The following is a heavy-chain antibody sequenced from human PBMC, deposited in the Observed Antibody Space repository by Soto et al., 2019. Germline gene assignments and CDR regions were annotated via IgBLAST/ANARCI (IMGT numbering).Heavy chain of an antibody. CDR1: GFTFSSYW. Sequence: GGSLRLSCAASGFTFSSYWMHWVRQAPGKGLVWVSHINSDGSITGYAESVKGRFTISRDNAKNTLYLQMNSLRAEDTAVYYCARNYGMDVWGQGTTVTVSS. V-gene: IGHV3-74*01. J-gene: IGHJ6*02. CDR2: INSDGSIT. CDR3: ARNYGMDV.